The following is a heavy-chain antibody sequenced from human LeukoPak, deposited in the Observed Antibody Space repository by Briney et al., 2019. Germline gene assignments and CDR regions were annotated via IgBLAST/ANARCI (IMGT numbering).Heavy chain of an antibody. J-gene: IGHJ4*02. CDR1: GFTFSSYW. CDR3: AKDVAVVRGPDDY. CDR2: IKHDGSEK. V-gene: IGHV3-7*03. Sequence: PGGSLRLSCAASGFTFSSYWMSWVRQAPGKGLEWVANIKHDGSEKYYVDSVKGRFTISRDNAKNSLYLQMNSLRAEDTAVYYCAKDVAVVRGPDDYWGQGTLVTVSS. D-gene: IGHD3-10*01.